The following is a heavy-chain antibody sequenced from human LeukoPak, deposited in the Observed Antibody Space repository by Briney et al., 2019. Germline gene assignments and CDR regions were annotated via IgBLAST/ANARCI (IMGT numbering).Heavy chain of an antibody. CDR1: GFTFSSYG. CDR3: AKDDYSSGFKPEDYYYYGMDV. D-gene: IGHD6-19*01. Sequence: GGSLRLSCAASGFTFSSYGMHWVRQAPGKGLEWVAVISYDGSNKYYADSVKGRFTISRDNSKNTLYLQMNSLRAEDTAVYYCAKDDYSSGFKPEDYYYYGMDVWGQGTTVTVSS. J-gene: IGHJ6*02. V-gene: IGHV3-30*18. CDR2: ISYDGSNK.